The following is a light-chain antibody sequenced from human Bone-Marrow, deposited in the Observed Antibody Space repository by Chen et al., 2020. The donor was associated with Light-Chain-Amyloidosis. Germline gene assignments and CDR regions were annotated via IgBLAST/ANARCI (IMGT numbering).Light chain of an antibody. CDR3: ASYAGTSLYV. Sequence: QSALTQPPSVSGSPGQSVTISCTGSSSDVGGYNYVSWYQHHPGKAPKLMIYEVTKRPSGVPDRFSGSKSGNTASLTVSGLHAEDAADYYCASYAGTSLYVFGSGTKVTVL. CDR1: SSDVGGYNY. J-gene: IGLJ1*01. V-gene: IGLV2-8*01. CDR2: EVT.